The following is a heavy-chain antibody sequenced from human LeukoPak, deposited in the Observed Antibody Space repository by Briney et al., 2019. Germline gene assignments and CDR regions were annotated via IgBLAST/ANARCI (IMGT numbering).Heavy chain of an antibody. CDR2: ISGSGGST. CDR1: GFIFSNYA. J-gene: IGHJ4*02. CDR3: VQGSDFWSGSIFDY. V-gene: IGHV3-23*01. D-gene: IGHD3-3*01. Sequence: GGSLRLSCAAPGFIFSNYAMRWVRQAPGKGLEWVSGISGSGGSTYYADSVKGRFTIPRDTSKNTLYLQMSSLRVEDTAVYYCVQGSDFWSGSIFDYWGQGALVTVSS.